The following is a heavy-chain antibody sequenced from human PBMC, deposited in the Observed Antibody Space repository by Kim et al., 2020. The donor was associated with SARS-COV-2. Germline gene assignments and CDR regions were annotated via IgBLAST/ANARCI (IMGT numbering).Heavy chain of an antibody. CDR3: ARSWNGGYVSPFDY. CDR2: ISYDGSNK. D-gene: IGHD5-12*01. J-gene: IGHJ4*02. V-gene: IGHV3-30*04. CDR1: GFTFSSYA. Sequence: GGSLRLSCAASGFTFSSYAMHWVRQAPGKGLEWVAVISYDGSNKYYADSVKGRFTISRDNSKNTLYLQMNSLRAEDTAVYYCARSWNGGYVSPFDYWGQGTLVTVSS.